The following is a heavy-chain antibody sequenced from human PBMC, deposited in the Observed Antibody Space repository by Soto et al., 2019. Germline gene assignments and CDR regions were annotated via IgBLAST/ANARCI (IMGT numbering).Heavy chain of an antibody. CDR1: GGSFSGYY. Sequence: SETLSLTGAVYGGSFSGYYWSWIRQPPGKGLEWIGEINHSGSTNYNPSLKSRVTISVDTSKNQFSLKLSSVTAADTAVYYCARRESITMVRGVNRRWFDPWGQGTLVTVSS. V-gene: IGHV4-34*01. J-gene: IGHJ5*02. CDR3: ARRESITMVRGVNRRWFDP. CDR2: INHSGST. D-gene: IGHD3-10*01.